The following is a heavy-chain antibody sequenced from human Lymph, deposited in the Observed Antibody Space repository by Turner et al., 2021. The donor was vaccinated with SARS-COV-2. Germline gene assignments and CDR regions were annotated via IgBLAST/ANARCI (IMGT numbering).Heavy chain of an antibody. CDR3: ARETVNNWVDP. D-gene: IGHD2-21*02. CDR1: GASMNSNY. Sequence: QVQLQESGPRMVKPLETLSLTCTVPGASMNSNYWSWIRQPPGERLAWIGYIYYGGITNYSPSLKSRVTISVDTSKNQFSLKLTSVTAADTAIYYCARETVNNWVDPWGQGILVTVSS. J-gene: IGHJ5*02. V-gene: IGHV4-59*01. CDR2: IYYGGIT.